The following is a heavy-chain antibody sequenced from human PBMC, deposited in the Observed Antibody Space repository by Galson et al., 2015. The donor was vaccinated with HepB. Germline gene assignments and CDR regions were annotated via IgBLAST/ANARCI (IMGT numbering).Heavy chain of an antibody. CDR2: MNPNSGNT. CDR1: GYTFTGYD. J-gene: IGHJ6*02. CDR3: AREKGVVVVAATPYYYYYGMDV. D-gene: IGHD2-15*01. Sequence: SVKVSCKASGYTFTGYDINWVRQATGQGLEWMGWMNPNSGNTGYAQKFQGRVTMTRNTSISTAYMELSSLRSEDTAVYYCAREKGVVVVAATPYYYYYGMDVWGQGTTVTVSS. V-gene: IGHV1-8*01.